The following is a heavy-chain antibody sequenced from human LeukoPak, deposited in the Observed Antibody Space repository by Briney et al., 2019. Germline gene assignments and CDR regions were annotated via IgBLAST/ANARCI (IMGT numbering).Heavy chain of an antibody. V-gene: IGHV3-23*01. J-gene: IGHJ3*02. CDR2: ISPSGDIT. CDR3: AKDRAMIIIDAFDI. D-gene: IGHD3-22*01. CDR1: GFIFSSHG. Sequence: GGSLRLSCAASGFIFSSHGMNWVRQAPGKGLEWVSGISPSGDITYYADSVKGRFTISRDNSKNTLYLQMNSLRAEDTAVYYCAKDRAMIIIDAFDIWGQGTEVTVSS.